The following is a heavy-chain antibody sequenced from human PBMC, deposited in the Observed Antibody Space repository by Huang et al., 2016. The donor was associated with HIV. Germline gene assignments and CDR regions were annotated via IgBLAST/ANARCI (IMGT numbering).Heavy chain of an antibody. D-gene: IGHD3-9*01. CDR1: GYTFNTHG. CDR3: ARDGYWLAMSDNGERRDVLDF. J-gene: IGHJ3*01. CDR2: SSAYNGDR. Sequence: QLLQSGPEVKKPGASVKVSCKSSGYTFNTHGISWVRQAPGQGLEWMGWSSAYNGDRNDAQKCQGRDTMTTDTSTSTAYLELRGLRAEDTAVYCCARDGYWLAMSDNGERRDVLDFWGQGTLVIVSS. V-gene: IGHV1-18*04.